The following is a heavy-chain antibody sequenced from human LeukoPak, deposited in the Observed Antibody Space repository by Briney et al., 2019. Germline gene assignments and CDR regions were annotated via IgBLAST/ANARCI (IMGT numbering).Heavy chain of an antibody. D-gene: IGHD7-27*01. CDR1: GYTFTNYW. J-gene: IGHJ4*02. Sequence: GESLKISCQTSGYTFTNYWIGWVRQMPGKGLEWMAIIYCDGSKTTYSPSFQSQVTISVDKSISAAYLQWSSLKASDTAVYFCARRAELGKRYFDSWGQGALLVVSS. CDR2: IYCDGSKT. V-gene: IGHV5-51*01. CDR3: ARRAELGKRYFDS.